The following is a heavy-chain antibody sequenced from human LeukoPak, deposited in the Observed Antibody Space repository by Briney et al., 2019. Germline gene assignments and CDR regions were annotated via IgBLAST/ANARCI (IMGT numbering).Heavy chain of an antibody. V-gene: IGHV4-34*01. D-gene: IGHD3-3*01. CDR1: GASYNGYY. J-gene: IGHJ4*02. Sequence: KTSETLSLTCAVYGASYNGYYWSWIRQPPGKGLEWIGDIDHRGTATYNPSLKSRLSISADASKNQFSLKLNSVTDADTAVYYCAVGITILGVAASFDSWGQGNLVIVSS. CDR2: IDHRGTA. CDR3: AVGITILGVAASFDS.